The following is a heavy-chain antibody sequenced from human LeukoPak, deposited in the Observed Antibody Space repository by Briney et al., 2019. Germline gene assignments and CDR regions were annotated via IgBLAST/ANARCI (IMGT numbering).Heavy chain of an antibody. CDR1: GGSISSSSYY. Sequence: SETLSLTCTVSGGSISSSSYYWGWIRQPPGKGLEWIGSIYYSGNTYYNPSLKSRVTISVDTSKNQFSLKPSSVTAADTAVYYCASGTTNEEFDPWGQGTLVTVSS. CDR2: IYYSGNT. D-gene: IGHD1-1*01. V-gene: IGHV4-39*01. J-gene: IGHJ5*02. CDR3: ASGTTNEEFDP.